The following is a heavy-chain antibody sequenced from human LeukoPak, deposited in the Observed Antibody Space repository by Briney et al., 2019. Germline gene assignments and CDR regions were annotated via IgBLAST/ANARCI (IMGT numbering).Heavy chain of an antibody. Sequence: GGSLRLSYAASGFTFSSYAMSWVRQAPGKGLGWGSAIIGSGGTKYYADSVNGRFTISRDNSKNTLYLQMNSLTAEDTALYYCAQVMGVRGAPSDYWGQGTLVTVSS. J-gene: IGHJ4*02. D-gene: IGHD3-10*01. CDR2: IIGSGGTK. CDR1: GFTFSSYA. CDR3: AQVMGVRGAPSDY. V-gene: IGHV3-23*01.